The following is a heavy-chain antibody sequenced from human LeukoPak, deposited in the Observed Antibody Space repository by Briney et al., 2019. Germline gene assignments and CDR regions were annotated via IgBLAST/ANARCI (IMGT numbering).Heavy chain of an antibody. V-gene: IGHV3-30*04. J-gene: IGHJ5*02. Sequence: GGSLRLSCAASGFTFSSYTMHWVRQAAGKGLEWVAIISYDGSDKYYADSVKGRFTISRDNSKNTLYLQMNSLRAEDTAVYYCANLGNNWFDPWGQGTPVTVSS. CDR2: ISYDGSDK. CDR3: ANLGNNWFDP. D-gene: IGHD7-27*01. CDR1: GFTFSSYT.